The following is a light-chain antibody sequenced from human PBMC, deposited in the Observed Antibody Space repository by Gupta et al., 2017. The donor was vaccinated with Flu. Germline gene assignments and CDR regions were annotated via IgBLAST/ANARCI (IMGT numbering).Light chain of an antibody. J-gene: IGLJ1*01. CDR3: CSYAGSSTFYV. CDR1: SSDVGSYNL. V-gene: IGLV2-23*03. CDR2: EGS. Sequence: QSALPHPASVSGSPGPPLTISCTGTSSDVGSYNLVSWYQQHPGKAPKLMIYEGSKRPSGVSNRFSGSKSGKTASLTISGLQAEDEADYYCCSYAGSSTFYVFGTGTKVTVL.